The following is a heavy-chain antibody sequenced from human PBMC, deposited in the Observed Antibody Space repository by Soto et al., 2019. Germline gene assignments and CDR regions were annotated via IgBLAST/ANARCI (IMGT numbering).Heavy chain of an antibody. CDR2: ISGSGGST. V-gene: IGHV3-23*01. Sequence: PGGSLRLSCAASGFTFSSYAMSWVRQAPGKGLEWVSAISGSGGSTYYADSVKGRFTISRDNSKNTLYLQMDSLRAEDTAVYYCAKDGVAAAGLYDYYYYMDVWGKGTTVTVSS. D-gene: IGHD6-13*01. CDR3: AKDGVAAAGLYDYYYYMDV. J-gene: IGHJ6*03. CDR1: GFTFSSYA.